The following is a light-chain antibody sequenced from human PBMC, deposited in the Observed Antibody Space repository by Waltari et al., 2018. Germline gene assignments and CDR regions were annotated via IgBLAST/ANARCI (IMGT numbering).Light chain of an antibody. Sequence: QSALTQPASVSGSPGQSITISCSGSSSDVGPYNLVSWYQQHPGKVPKLMIYEVTERPSVVSNRFSAPKPGKTASLTISGLQAEDEADYYCCSYAGSNTYFFGTGTKVIVL. J-gene: IGLJ1*01. CDR3: CSYAGSNTYF. CDR1: SSDVGPYNL. V-gene: IGLV2-23*02. CDR2: EVT.